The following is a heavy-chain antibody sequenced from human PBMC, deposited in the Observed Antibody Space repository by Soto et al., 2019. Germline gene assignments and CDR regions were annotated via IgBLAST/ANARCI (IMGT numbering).Heavy chain of an antibody. CDR2: IYYSGST. V-gene: IGHV4-31*03. CDR1: GGSISSGGYY. J-gene: IGHJ3*02. CDR3: ARTQEGDPEQQLGAFDI. Sequence: SETLSLTCTVSGGSISSGGYYWSWIRQHPGKGLEWIGYIYYSGSTYYNPSLKSRVTISVDTSKNQFSLKLSSVTAADTAVYYCARTQEGDPEQQLGAFDIWGQGTMVTVSS. D-gene: IGHD6-13*01.